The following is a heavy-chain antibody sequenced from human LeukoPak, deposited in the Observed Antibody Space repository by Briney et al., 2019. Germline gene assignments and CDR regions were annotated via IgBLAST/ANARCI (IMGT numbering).Heavy chain of an antibody. D-gene: IGHD4-23*01. CDR3: ARCFRRWWGYDY. CDR1: GGSISRGGYY. J-gene: IGHJ4*02. Sequence: PSQTLSLTCTVSGGSISRGGYYWSWLRQHPGKGLEWIGYIYYSGSTYYNPSLKSRVTISVDTSKNQFSLKLSSVTAADTAVYYCARCFRRWWGYDYWGQGTLVTVSS. CDR2: IYYSGST. V-gene: IGHV4-31*03.